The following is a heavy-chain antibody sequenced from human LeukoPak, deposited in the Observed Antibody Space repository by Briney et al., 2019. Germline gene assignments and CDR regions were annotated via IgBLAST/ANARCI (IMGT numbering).Heavy chain of an antibody. Sequence: ASVKVSCKASGYTFPSYFMHWVRQAPGQGLEWMGIINPTGGSTTYAQKFQGRVTMTRDTSTSTVYMELSSLRSDDTAVYYCARGPSITIFGVVIIGDPSYNWFDPWGQGTLVTVSS. CDR2: INPTGGST. CDR3: ARGPSITIFGVVIIGDPSYNWFDP. D-gene: IGHD3-3*01. CDR1: GYTFPSYF. J-gene: IGHJ5*02. V-gene: IGHV1-46*01.